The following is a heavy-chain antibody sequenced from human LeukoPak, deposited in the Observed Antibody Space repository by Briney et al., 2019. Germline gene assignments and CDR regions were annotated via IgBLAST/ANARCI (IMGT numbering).Heavy chain of an antibody. V-gene: IGHV1-46*01. CDR1: GYTFSSYH. CDR3: ARADSADYYDSSGSIDY. J-gene: IGHJ4*02. D-gene: IGHD3-22*01. CDR2: INPSGGST. Sequence: ASVKVSCKASGYTFSSYHIHWVRQAPGQGLEWMGIINPSGGSTTYAQKFQGRVTMTKDTSTSTVYLELSSLRSEDTAVYYCARADSADYYDSSGSIDYWGQGTLVPVSS.